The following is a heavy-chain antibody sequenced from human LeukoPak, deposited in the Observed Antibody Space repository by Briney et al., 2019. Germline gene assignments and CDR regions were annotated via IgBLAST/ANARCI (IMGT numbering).Heavy chain of an antibody. CDR2: IYYSGST. J-gene: IGHJ4*02. D-gene: IGHD6-6*01. V-gene: IGHV4-39*01. CDR3: ARHTGSWQLIVY. CDR1: GGSISSSSYY. Sequence: SETLSLTCTVSGGSISSSSYYWGWIRQPPGKGLEWIGSIYYSGSTYYNPSLKSRVTISVDTSKNQFSLKLSSVTAADTAVYYCARHTGSWQLIVYWGQGTLVTVSS.